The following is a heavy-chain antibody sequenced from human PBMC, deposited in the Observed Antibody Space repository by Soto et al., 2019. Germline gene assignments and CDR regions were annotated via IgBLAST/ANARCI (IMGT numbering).Heavy chain of an antibody. CDR1: GFTFSSYW. J-gene: IGHJ6*02. V-gene: IGHV3-74*01. D-gene: IGHD6-13*01. Sequence: EVQLVESGGGLVQPGGSLRLSCAASGFTFSSYWMPWVRQAPGKGLVWVSRINSDGSSTSYADSVKGRFTISRDNAKNTLYLQMISLGAEDTVVYYCARGGIAAAADYYYYGKDVWGQGTTVTVSS. CDR3: ARGGIAAAADYYYYGKDV. CDR2: INSDGSST.